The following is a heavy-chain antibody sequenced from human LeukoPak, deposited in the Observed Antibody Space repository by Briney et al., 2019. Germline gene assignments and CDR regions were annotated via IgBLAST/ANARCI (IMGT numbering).Heavy chain of an antibody. V-gene: IGHV3-9*01. CDR1: GFTFDDYA. J-gene: IGHJ6*03. CDR3: ARREKAYYYYYYMDV. CDR2: ISWSSDSI. Sequence: PGGSLRLSCAASGFTFDDYAMHWVRQAPGKGLEWVSGISWSSDSIGYADSVKGRFTISRGNAKNSLYLQMNSLRAEDTAVYYCARREKAYYYYYYMDVWGKGTTVTVSS.